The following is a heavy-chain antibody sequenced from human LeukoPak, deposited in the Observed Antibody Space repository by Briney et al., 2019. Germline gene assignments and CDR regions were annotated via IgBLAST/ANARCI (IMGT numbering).Heavy chain of an antibody. D-gene: IGHD4-17*01. CDR3: ARVLATVTTGGMDV. CDR2: IYYSGST. V-gene: IGHV4-61*01. Sequence: KPSETLSLTRTVSGGSVSSGSYFWRWTRQPPGEGLGWNGYIYYSGSTNYNPSLKSRVTISVDTSKNQFSLKLSSVTAADTAVYYCARVLATVTTGGMDVWGKGITVTVSS. J-gene: IGHJ6*04. CDR1: GGSVSSGSYF.